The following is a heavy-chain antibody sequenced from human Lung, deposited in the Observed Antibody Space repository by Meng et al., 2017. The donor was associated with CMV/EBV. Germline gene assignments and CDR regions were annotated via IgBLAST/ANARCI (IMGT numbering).Heavy chain of an antibody. CDR3: ATYGCTPDY. Sequence: GESXKISCAASGFSFSTYWMNWVRQAPGKGLEWVASIKQDGSEIYYVDSVKGRFTISRDNAKKSLYLQMDSLRAEDTAVHYCATYGCTPDYWGQGTLVTVSS. D-gene: IGHD2-15*01. J-gene: IGHJ4*02. CDR1: GFSFSTYW. V-gene: IGHV3-7*01. CDR2: IKQDGSEI.